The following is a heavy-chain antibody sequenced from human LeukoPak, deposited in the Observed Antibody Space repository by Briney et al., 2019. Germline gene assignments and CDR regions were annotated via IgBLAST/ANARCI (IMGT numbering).Heavy chain of an antibody. Sequence: GGSLRLSCAASGFTFSSYAMSWVRQAPGKGLEWVSAISGSGGSTYYADSVKGRFTISRDNSNNTLFLQLNSLSPEDTAVYYCARDGELATIRSFDYWGQGTLVTVSS. J-gene: IGHJ4*02. D-gene: IGHD5-24*01. CDR1: GFTFSSYA. V-gene: IGHV3-23*01. CDR3: ARDGELATIRSFDY. CDR2: ISGSGGST.